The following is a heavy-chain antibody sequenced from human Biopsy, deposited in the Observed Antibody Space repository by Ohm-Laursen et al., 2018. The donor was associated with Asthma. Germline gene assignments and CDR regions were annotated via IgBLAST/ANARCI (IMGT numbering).Heavy chain of an antibody. J-gene: IGHJ4*02. D-gene: IGHD3-22*01. CDR3: AKVRSDWVITESFDH. CDR1: GFKFDEYT. V-gene: IGHV3-9*01. Sequence: SLRLSCAAPGFKFDEYTMHWVRQAPGKGLEWVSGISWNSATIGYADSVEGRFTISRDNAKNSVFLHMDSLRPEDTAFYYCAKVRSDWVITESFDHWGQGVLVTVSS. CDR2: ISWNSATI.